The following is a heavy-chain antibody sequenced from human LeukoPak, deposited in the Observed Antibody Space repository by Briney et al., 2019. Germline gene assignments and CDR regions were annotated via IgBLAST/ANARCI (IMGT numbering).Heavy chain of an antibody. Sequence: GGSLRLSCAASGFTFSSYTMHWVRQAPGKGLEWVALISYDDSNKYYADFVKGRFTISRDNPANTLYLQMNSLRADDTAVYYCARGRFYSWELRGAFDVWGQGTMVTVSS. J-gene: IGHJ3*01. CDR1: GFTFSSYT. D-gene: IGHD1-26*01. CDR2: ISYDDSNK. CDR3: ARGRFYSWELRGAFDV. V-gene: IGHV3-30*04.